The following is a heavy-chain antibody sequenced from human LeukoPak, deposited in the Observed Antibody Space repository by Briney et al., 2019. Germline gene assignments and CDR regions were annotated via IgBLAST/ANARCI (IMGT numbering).Heavy chain of an antibody. CDR2: INTNTGNP. CDR3: ARPDSSSDVDAFDI. D-gene: IGHD6-13*01. CDR1: GYTFTSYA. J-gene: IGHJ3*02. V-gene: IGHV7-4-1*02. Sequence: ASVKVSCKASGYTFTSYAMNWVRQAPGQGLEWMGWINTNTGNPTYAQGFTGRFVFSLDTSVSTAYLQISSLKAEDTAVYYCARPDSSSDVDAFDIWGQGTMVTVSS.